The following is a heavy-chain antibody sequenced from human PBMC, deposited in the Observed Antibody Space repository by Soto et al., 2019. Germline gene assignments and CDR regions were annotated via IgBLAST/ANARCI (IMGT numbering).Heavy chain of an antibody. V-gene: IGHV3-23*01. CDR1: RFTFSSYS. CDR2: ISGSGGST. J-gene: IGHJ4*02. D-gene: IGHD5-12*01. CDR3: AKGDIVATSGFDY. Sequence: PXGLLRLSCAAPRFTFSSYSMSWVRQAPGKGLEWVSAISGSGGSTYYADSVKGRFTISRDNSKNTLYLQMNSLRAEDTAVYYCAKGDIVATSGFDYWGQGTLVTVSS.